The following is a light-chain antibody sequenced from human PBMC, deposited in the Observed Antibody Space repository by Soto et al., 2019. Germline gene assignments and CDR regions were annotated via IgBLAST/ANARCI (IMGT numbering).Light chain of an antibody. CDR2: KAS. CDR1: QTISSW. V-gene: IGKV1-5*03. CDR3: QQYNNWPIT. J-gene: IGKJ5*01. Sequence: DIQMTQSPSTLSGSVGDRVTITCRASQTISSWLAWYQQKPGKAPKLLIYKASTLKSGVPSRFSGSGSVTEFALTISSLQSEDFAVYYCQQYNNWPITFGQGTRLEIK.